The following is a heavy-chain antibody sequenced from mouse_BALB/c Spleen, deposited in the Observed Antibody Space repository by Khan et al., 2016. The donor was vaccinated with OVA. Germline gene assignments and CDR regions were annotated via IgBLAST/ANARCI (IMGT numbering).Heavy chain of an antibody. V-gene: IGHV1-77*01. CDR2: ISPGGDNT. Sequence: QVQLKQSGAELARPGASVKLSCKASGYTFTDYYINWMRQRTGQGLEWIGEISPGGDNTYYNEKFKGKATMTADKSSSTAYMQLNSLTSEDSAVYFCAREWAAWFPYWGQGTLVTVSA. CDR1: GYTFTDYY. J-gene: IGHJ3*01. CDR3: AREWAAWFPY.